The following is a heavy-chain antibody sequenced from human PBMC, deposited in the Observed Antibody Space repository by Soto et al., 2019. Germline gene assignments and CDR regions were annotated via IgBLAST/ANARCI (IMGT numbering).Heavy chain of an antibody. V-gene: IGHV3-30*18. CDR2: ISYDGSNK. CDR1: GFTFSSYG. D-gene: IGHD4-17*01. CDR3: AKDNGDYMDY. J-gene: IGHJ4*02. Sequence: QVQLVESGGGVVQPGRSLRLSCAASGFTFSSYGMHWVRQAPGKGLEWVAVISYDGSNKYYADSVKGRFTISRDNSKNTLYQQMNSLRAEDTAVYYCAKDNGDYMDYWGQGTLVTVSS.